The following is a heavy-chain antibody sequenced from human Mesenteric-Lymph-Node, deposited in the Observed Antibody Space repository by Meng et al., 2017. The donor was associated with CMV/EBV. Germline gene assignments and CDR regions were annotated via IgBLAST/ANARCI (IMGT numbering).Heavy chain of an antibody. CDR3: ARALGPVARPWYYGMDV. D-gene: IGHD2-2*02. CDR1: GFTFSDHY. CDR2: ITSSGSST. V-gene: IGHV3-11*01. Sequence: GESLKISCAASGFTFSDHYMSCVRQAPGKGLEWVSHITSSGSSTYYADSVKGRFTISRDNAKNSLYLQMNSLRVEDTAVYYCARALGPVARPWYYGMDVWGQGTTVTVSS. J-gene: IGHJ6*02.